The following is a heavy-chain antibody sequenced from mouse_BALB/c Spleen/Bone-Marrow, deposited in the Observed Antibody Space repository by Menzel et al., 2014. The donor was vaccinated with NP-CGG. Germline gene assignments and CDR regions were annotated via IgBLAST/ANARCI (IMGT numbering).Heavy chain of an antibody. CDR3: ARDINDGYYWYFDV. Sequence: EVNVAESGGGLVQPGGSLRLSCATSGVTFTDYYMNWVRQPPGKALEWLGFIRNKANGHTTEYSASVKGRFTISRDNSQSILYLQMNTLRAEDSATYYCARDINDGYYWYFDVWGAGTTVTVSS. CDR2: IRNKANGHTT. D-gene: IGHD2-3*01. J-gene: IGHJ1*01. V-gene: IGHV7-3*02. CDR1: GVTFTDYY.